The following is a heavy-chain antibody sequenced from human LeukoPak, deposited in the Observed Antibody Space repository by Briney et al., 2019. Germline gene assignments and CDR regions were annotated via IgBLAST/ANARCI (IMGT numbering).Heavy chain of an antibody. CDR2: INAGNGNT. CDR3: ARGHPHGWELYLDY. J-gene: IGHJ4*02. CDR1: GYTFTSYA. Sequence: ASVKVSCKASGYTFTSYAMHWVRQAPGQRLEWMGWINAGNGNTKYSQKFQGRVTITRDTSASTAHMELSSLRSEDTAVYYCARGHPHGWELYLDYWGQGTLVTVSS. V-gene: IGHV1-3*01. D-gene: IGHD1-26*01.